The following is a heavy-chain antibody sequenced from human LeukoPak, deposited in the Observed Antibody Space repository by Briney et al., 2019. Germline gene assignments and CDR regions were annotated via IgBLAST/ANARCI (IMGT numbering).Heavy chain of an antibody. V-gene: IGHV3-9*01. J-gene: IGHJ3*02. CDR1: GFTFDDYA. CDR3: AKALTYYYDSSGYSPGAFDI. Sequence: GRSLRLSCAASGFTFDDYAMHWVRQAPGKGLEWVSGISWNSGSIGYADSVKGRFTISRDNAKNSLYLQMNSLRAEDTALYYCAKALTYYYDSSGYSPGAFDIWGQGTMVTVSS. CDR2: ISWNSGSI. D-gene: IGHD3-22*01.